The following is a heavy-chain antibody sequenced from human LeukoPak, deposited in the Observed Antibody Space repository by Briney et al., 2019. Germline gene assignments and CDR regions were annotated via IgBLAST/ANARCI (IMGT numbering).Heavy chain of an antibody. CDR2: ISGSGGST. V-gene: IGHV3-23*01. J-gene: IGHJ4*02. D-gene: IGHD2-15*01. Sequence: GGSLRLSCAASRFTFSSYAMSWVRQAPGKGLEWVSAISGSGGSTYYADSVKGRFTISRDNSKNTLYLQMNSLRAEDTAVYYCAKVGQPYCSGGSCFLDYWGQGTLVTVS. CDR3: AKVGQPYCSGGSCFLDY. CDR1: RFTFSSYA.